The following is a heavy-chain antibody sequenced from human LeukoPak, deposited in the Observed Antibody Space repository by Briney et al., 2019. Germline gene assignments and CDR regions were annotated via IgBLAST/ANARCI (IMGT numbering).Heavy chain of an antibody. D-gene: IGHD3-3*01. CDR3: ARGDPIYDFWSGGDY. J-gene: IGHJ4*02. V-gene: IGHV3-7*01. CDR2: IKQDGSEK. CDR1: GFTFSSYW. Sequence: GGSLRLSCAASGFTFSSYWMSWVRQAPGKGLEWVANIKQDGSEKYYVDSAKGRFTISRDNARNLLSLQMNSLRAEDTAVYYCARGDPIYDFWSGGDYWGQGSLVTVSS.